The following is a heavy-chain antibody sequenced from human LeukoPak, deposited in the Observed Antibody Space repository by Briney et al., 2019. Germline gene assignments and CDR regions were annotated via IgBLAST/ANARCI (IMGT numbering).Heavy chain of an antibody. J-gene: IGHJ4*02. D-gene: IGHD3-3*01. V-gene: IGHV4-39*01. CDR2: IYYSGST. CDR3: ASSRNDFWSGYGDY. Sequence: SETLSLTCTVSGSSISSSSYYWGWIRQPPGKGLERIGSIYYSGSTYYNPSLKSRVTISVDTSKNQFSLKLSSVTAADTAVYYCASSRNDFWSGYGDYWGQGTLVTVSS. CDR1: GSSISSSSYY.